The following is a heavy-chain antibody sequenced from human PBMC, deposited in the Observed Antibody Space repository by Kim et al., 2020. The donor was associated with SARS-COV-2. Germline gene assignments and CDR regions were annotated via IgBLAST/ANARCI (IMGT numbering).Heavy chain of an antibody. D-gene: IGHD3-10*01. J-gene: IGHJ5*02. V-gene: IGHV4-39*01. CDR2: IYYSGST. CDR1: GGSISSSSYY. CDR3: ARPHYYGSGSYEIDP. Sequence: SETLSLTCTVSGGSISSSSYYWGWIRQPPGKGLEWIGSIYYSGSTYYNPSLKSRVTISVDTSKNQFSLKLSSVTAADTAVYYCARPHYYGSGSYEIDPWGQGTLVTVSS.